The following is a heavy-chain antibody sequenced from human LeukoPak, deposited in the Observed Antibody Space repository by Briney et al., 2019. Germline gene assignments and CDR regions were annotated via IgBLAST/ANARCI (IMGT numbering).Heavy chain of an antibody. D-gene: IGHD6-13*01. J-gene: IGHJ4*02. CDR1: GGSVSSGISY. CDR3: ARVPAASTGPDY. Sequence: SETLSLTCSVSGGSVSSGISYWSWIRQPPGEGLEWIAYISDSGGSDYNPSLRGRVTISLDTSKNQFSLRLTSVTAADTAVYYCARVPAASTGPDYWGQGTLVTVSS. CDR2: ISDSGGS. V-gene: IGHV4-61*01.